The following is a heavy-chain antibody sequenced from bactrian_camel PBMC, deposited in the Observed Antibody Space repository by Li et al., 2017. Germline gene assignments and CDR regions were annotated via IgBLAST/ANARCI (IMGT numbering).Heavy chain of an antibody. Sequence: QVQLVESGGGLVQPGGSLTLHCAASGYTFSYMSWVRQAPGKGLEWVSGIYSEGDNTHYADSVKGRFQTSRNNANNTVYLQMNSLKSDDTALYYCATNAANFVFWGQGTQVTVS. V-gene: IGHV3-2*01. CDR2: IYSEGDNT. CDR1: GYTFSY. CDR3: ATNAANFVF. J-gene: IGHJ4*01.